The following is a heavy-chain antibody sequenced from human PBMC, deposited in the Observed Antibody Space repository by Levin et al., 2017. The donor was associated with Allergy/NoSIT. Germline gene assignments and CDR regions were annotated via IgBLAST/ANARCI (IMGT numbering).Heavy chain of an antibody. CDR2: IGTAGDT. D-gene: IGHD4-17*01. Sequence: GGSLRLSCTASGFTFSSYDMHWVRQVTGKGLEWLSTIGTAGDTYYLDSVKGRFTISRENAKNSLYLQMTSLKAGDTAVYYCGRGHDTRTVTYIDYWGQGTLVTVSS. V-gene: IGHV3-13*04. J-gene: IGHJ4*02. CDR3: GRGHDTRTVTYIDY. CDR1: GFTFSSYD.